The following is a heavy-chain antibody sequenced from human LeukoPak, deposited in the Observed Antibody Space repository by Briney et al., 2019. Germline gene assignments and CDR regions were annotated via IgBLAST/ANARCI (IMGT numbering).Heavy chain of an antibody. J-gene: IGHJ4*02. CDR3: ATLGGTSFDY. CDR1: GYTFTDYY. D-gene: IGHD1-1*01. V-gene: IGHV1-2*02. Sequence: ASVKVSCKTSGYTFTDYYIHWVRQAPGQGLEWMGWIVPNSGGTNYAQKFQGRVTMTRDTSISTAYMELSRLRYDDTAVYHCATLGGTSFDYWGQGALVTVSS. CDR2: IVPNSGGT.